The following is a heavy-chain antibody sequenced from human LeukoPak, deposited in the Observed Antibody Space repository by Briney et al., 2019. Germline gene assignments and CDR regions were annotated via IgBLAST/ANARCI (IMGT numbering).Heavy chain of an antibody. CDR2: ISYDGSNK. CDR1: GFTFTTFA. D-gene: IGHD6-13*01. CDR3: AKGGVSSPHY. V-gene: IGHV3-30-3*01. J-gene: IGHJ4*02. Sequence: GGSLRLSCTASGFTFTTFALHWVRQAPGRGLEWVALISYDGSNKYYADSVKGRFTISRDTSKNTLFLQMNSLRAEDTAVYYCAKGGVSSPHYWGQGTLVTVSS.